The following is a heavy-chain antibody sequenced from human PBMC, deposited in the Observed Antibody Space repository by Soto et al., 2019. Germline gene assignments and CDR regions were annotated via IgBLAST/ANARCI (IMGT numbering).Heavy chain of an antibody. CDR3: AGAQTIFGIITVFDY. V-gene: IGHV4-31*03. CDR1: GGSINSGGYY. Sequence: PSETLSLTCTVSGGSINSGGYYWSWIRQHPGKGLEWIGYIYYSGSTYYNPSLKSRVTISVDTSKNQFSLKLTSVTAADTAVYFCAGAQTIFGIITVFDYWGQGTLVTVSS. D-gene: IGHD3-3*01. J-gene: IGHJ4*02. CDR2: IYYSGST.